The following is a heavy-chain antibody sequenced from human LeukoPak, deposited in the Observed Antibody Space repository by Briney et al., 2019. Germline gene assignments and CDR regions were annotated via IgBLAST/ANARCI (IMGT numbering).Heavy chain of an antibody. V-gene: IGHV3-23*01. J-gene: IGHJ5*02. Sequence: GGSLRLSCAASGFTFSSYAMSWVRQAPGKGLEWVSAISGSGGSTYYADSVKGRFTIPRDNSKNTLYLQMNSLRAEDSAVYYCAARTYCGGDCYPKTNWFDPWGQGTLVTVSS. D-gene: IGHD2-21*02. CDR2: ISGSGGST. CDR1: GFTFSSYA. CDR3: AARTYCGGDCYPKTNWFDP.